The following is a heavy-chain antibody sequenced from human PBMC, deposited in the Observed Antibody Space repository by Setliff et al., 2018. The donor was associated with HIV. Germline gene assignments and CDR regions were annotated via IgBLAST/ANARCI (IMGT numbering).Heavy chain of an antibody. CDR2: INPKNGVA. V-gene: IGHV1-2*06. J-gene: IGHJ5*02. CDR1: GYTFIDFY. D-gene: IGHD6-19*01. CDR3: ARAYFSVAMTRNRFDP. Sequence: GASVMVSCKTSGYTFIDFYIHWMRQVPGQRLEWMGRINPKNGVANYLKKFEGRVTLTRDTSTNTAYMELIRPRFDDTAIYYCARAYFSVAMTRNRFDPWGQGTLVTVSS.